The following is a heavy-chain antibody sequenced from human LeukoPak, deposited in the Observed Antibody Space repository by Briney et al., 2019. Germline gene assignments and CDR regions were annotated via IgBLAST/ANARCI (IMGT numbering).Heavy chain of an antibody. V-gene: IGHV1-2*06. CDR3: AKNVRDTGTFDY. CDR1: GYTFTGYY. Sequence: ASVKVSYKASGYTFTGYYMHWVRQAPGQGLEWMGRINPNSGGTNYAQKFQGRVTMTRDTSISTAYMELSRLRSDDTAVYYCAKNVRDTGTFDYWGQGTLVTVSS. D-gene: IGHD5-18*01. CDR2: INPNSGGT. J-gene: IGHJ4*02.